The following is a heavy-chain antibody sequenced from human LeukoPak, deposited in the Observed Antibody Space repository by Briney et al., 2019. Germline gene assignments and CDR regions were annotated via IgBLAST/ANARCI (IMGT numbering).Heavy chain of an antibody. CDR1: GGSISSYY. V-gene: IGHV4-59*01. CDR2: IYYSGST. D-gene: IGHD3-22*01. J-gene: IGHJ4*02. Sequence: ASETLSLTCTVSGGSISSYYWSWIRQPPGKGLEWIGYIYYSGSTNYNPSLKSRVTISVETSKNQFSLKLSSVTAADTAVYYCARESDTYYYDSSGYYYDYWGQGTLVTVSS. CDR3: ARESDTYYYDSSGYYYDY.